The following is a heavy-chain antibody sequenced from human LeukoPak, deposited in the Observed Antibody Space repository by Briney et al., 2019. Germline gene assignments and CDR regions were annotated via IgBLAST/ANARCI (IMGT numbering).Heavy chain of an antibody. V-gene: IGHV6-1*01. J-gene: IGHJ4*02. Sequence: SQTLSLTCDISGDTVSSNSATWNWIRQSPSRGLEWLGRTYYRSKWYNDDAVSVKGRLTIKPDTYKNRFSLQLDSVTPEDTAIYYCARGTWGAFDYWGQGTLVTVSS. CDR1: GDTVSSNSAT. D-gene: IGHD7-27*01. CDR2: TYYRSKWYN. CDR3: ARGTWGAFDY.